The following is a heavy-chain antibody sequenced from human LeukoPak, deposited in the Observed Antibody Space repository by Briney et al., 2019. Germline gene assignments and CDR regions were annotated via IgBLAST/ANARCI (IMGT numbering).Heavy chain of an antibody. J-gene: IGHJ4*02. CDR2: IYSGGST. CDR3: AKDASTVTLHADY. V-gene: IGHV3-53*04. Sequence: GGSLRLSCAASGFTVSSNYMSWVRQAPGKGLEWVSVIYSGGSTYYADSVKGRFTISRHNSKNTLYLQMNSLRAEDTAVYYCAKDASTVTLHADYWGQGTLVTVSS. CDR1: GFTVSSNY. D-gene: IGHD4-17*01.